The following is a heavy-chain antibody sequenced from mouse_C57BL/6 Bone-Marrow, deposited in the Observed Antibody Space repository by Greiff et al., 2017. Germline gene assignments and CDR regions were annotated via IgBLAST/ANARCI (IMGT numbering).Heavy chain of an antibody. V-gene: IGHV7-1*01. CDR3: ARGYDYDGTGFDY. CDR2: SRNKANDYTY. D-gene: IGHD2-4*01. J-gene: IGHJ3*01. CDR1: GFTFSDFY. Sequence: EVKLVESGGGLVQSGRSLRLSCATSGFTFSDFYMDWVRQAPGKGLEWIAASRNKANDYTYEYSASVKGRFIVSRSSCPSFLYLQMIALRADDTDIYDSARGYDYDGTGFDYWGQGTLVTVSA.